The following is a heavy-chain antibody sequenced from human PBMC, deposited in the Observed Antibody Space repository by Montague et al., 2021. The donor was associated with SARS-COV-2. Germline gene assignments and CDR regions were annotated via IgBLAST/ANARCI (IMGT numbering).Heavy chain of an antibody. D-gene: IGHD1-1*01. CDR3: ARRRLDYYGMDV. Sequence: SLRLSCAASGFSFSDYSMNRVRQAPGKGLECISYISSTGSARYFAGSVKGRFTISRDNAKGSLYLQMNGLKADDTAVYFCARRRLDYYGMDVWGQGTTVTVSS. V-gene: IGHV3-48*04. CDR2: ISSTGSAR. CDR1: GFSFSDYS. J-gene: IGHJ6*02.